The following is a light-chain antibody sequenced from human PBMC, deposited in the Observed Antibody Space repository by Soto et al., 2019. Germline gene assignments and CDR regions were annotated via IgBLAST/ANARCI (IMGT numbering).Light chain of an antibody. J-gene: IGKJ1*01. CDR3: QQYNSYWT. V-gene: IGKV1-39*01. Sequence: NPMTQSPSTLSAYVGDRVTITCRASQSISSYLNWYQQKPGKAPKLLIYAASSLQSGVPSRFSGSGSGTDFTLTISSLQPDDFATYYCQQYNSYWTFGQGTKVDI. CDR2: AAS. CDR1: QSISSY.